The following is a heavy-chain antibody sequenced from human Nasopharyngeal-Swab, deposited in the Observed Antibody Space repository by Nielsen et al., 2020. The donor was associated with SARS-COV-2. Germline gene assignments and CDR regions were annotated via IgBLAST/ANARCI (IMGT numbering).Heavy chain of an antibody. V-gene: IGHV3-30*03. J-gene: IGHJ3*02. CDR3: ARDSGRAFDI. Sequence: GESLKISCAASGFTFSSYGMHWVRQAPGKGLEWVAVISYDGSNKYYADSVKGRFTISRDNSKNTLYLQMNSLRPEDTAVYYCARDSGRAFDIWGQGTMVTVSS. D-gene: IGHD3-10*01. CDR2: ISYDGSNK. CDR1: GFTFSSYG.